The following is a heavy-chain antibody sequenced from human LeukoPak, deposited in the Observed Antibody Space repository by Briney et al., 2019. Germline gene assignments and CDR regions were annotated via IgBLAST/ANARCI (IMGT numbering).Heavy chain of an antibody. CDR2: IYNSDST. Sequence: PSETLSLTCTVSGGSISSYYWSWIRQPPGKGLEWIGYIYNSDSTNYNPSLKSRVTISGDTSRNQVYLKLSSVTAADTAVYYCAKIRERTGTTFDSWGQGTLVTVSS. V-gene: IGHV4-59*08. D-gene: IGHD1-1*01. J-gene: IGHJ4*02. CDR1: GGSISSYY. CDR3: AKIRERTGTTFDS.